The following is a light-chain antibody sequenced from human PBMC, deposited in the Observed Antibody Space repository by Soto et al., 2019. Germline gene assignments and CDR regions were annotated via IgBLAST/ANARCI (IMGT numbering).Light chain of an antibody. CDR1: SSNIGSNT. J-gene: IGLJ1*01. CDR3: AAWDDSLTGYV. V-gene: IGLV1-44*01. CDR2: SNN. Sequence: QSVLTQPPSASGTPGQRVTISCSGSSSNIGSNTVNWYQQLPGTAPKLLIYSNNQRPSGVPDRFSGSKSGTSASLAISGLQSEDEADYSCAAWDDSLTGYVFGTGTKVTDL.